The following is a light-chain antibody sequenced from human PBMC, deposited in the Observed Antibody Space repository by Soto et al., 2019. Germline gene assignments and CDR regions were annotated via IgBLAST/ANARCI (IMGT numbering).Light chain of an antibody. V-gene: IGLV2-14*01. CDR3: SSYTSSSTRV. CDR2: DVT. CDR1: SSDVGGYNY. Sequence: QSVLTQPASVSGSPGQSITISCTGTSSDVGGYNYVSWYQQHPGKAPKLMIYDVTNRPSGVSNRFSGSKSGNTASLTISGLQAEDEADYYCSSYTSSSTRVFVGGTQLTVL. J-gene: IGLJ3*02.